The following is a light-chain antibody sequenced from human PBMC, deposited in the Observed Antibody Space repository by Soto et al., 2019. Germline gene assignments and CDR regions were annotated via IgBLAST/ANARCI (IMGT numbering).Light chain of an antibody. Sequence: DIQMTQSLSTLSASVGDRVTITCRASQSISSWLAWYQQKPGKAPKLLIYDASSLESGVPSRFSGSGSGTEFTLTISSLQPDDFATYYCQQYNSYPYTFGQGTKVDIK. V-gene: IGKV1-5*01. CDR3: QQYNSYPYT. CDR2: DAS. J-gene: IGKJ2*01. CDR1: QSISSW.